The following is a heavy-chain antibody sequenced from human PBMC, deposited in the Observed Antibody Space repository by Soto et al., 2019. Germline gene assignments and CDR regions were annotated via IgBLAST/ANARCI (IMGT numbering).Heavy chain of an antibody. J-gene: IGHJ4*02. Sequence: QVQLQESGPGLVKPSETLSLTCTVSGGSISSYYWSWIRQPPGKGLEWIGYIYYSGSTNYNPSLKNRVTISVDTSKNQFSLKLSSVTAADTAVYYCARDNRRENYYDSSVYWYYFDYWGQGTLVTVSS. CDR1: GGSISSYY. CDR2: IYYSGST. CDR3: ARDNRRENYYDSSVYWYYFDY. V-gene: IGHV4-59*01. D-gene: IGHD3-22*01.